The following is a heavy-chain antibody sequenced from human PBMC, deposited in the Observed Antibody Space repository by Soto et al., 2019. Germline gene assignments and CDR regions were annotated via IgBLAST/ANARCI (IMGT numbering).Heavy chain of an antibody. D-gene: IGHD6-19*01. CDR1: GFTFSSYS. V-gene: IGHV3-21*01. J-gene: IGHJ4*02. CDR3: ARGSQGIAVVAFDY. Sequence: PGGSLRLSCAASGFTFSSYSMNWVRQAPGKGLEWVSSISSSSTYIYYADSVEGRFTISRDNAKNTLYLQMNSLRAEDTAVYYCARGSQGIAVVAFDYWGQGTLVTVSS. CDR2: ISSSSTYI.